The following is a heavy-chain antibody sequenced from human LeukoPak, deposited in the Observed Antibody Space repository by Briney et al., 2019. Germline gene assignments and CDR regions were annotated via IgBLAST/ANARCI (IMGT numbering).Heavy chain of an antibody. D-gene: IGHD1-7*01. CDR2: FDPEDGET. V-gene: IGHV1-24*01. CDR3: ATRGITGTTSLSY. CDR1: GYTLTQLS. J-gene: IGHJ4*02. Sequence: ASVKVSCKVSGYTLTQLSMHWVRPAPGKGREWMGGFDPEDGETIYAQKFQGRVTMTEDTSTDTAYMELSSLRSEDTAVYYCATRGITGTTSLSYWGQGTLVTVSS.